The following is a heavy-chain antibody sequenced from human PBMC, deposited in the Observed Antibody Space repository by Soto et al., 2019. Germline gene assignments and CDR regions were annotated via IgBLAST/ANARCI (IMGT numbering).Heavy chain of an antibody. CDR3: ARSHCTGGSCYSGAFNI. D-gene: IGHD2-15*01. CDR2: IYYSGST. J-gene: IGHJ3*02. CDR1: GGSINSGGYY. Sequence: LSLTCTVSGGSINSGGYYWSWIRQHPGRGLEWIGYIYYSGSTYYNPSLKSRVTISVDTSKNQFSLRLSSVTAADTAVYYCARSHCTGGSCYSGAFNICGQGTMVTVSS. V-gene: IGHV4-31*03.